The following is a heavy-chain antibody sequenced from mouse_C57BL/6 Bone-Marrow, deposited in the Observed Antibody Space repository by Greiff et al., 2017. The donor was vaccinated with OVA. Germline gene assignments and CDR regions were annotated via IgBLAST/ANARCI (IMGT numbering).Heavy chain of an antibody. J-gene: IGHJ3*01. V-gene: IGHV5-6*01. Sequence: EVMLVESGGDLVKPGGSLKLSCAASGFTFSSYGMSWVRQTPDKRLEWVATISSGGSYTYYPDRVKGRFTISRDNAKNTLYLQMSSLKSEDTAMYYCAKKDSSGPFAYWGQGTLVTVSA. D-gene: IGHD3-2*02. CDR3: AKKDSSGPFAY. CDR1: GFTFSSYG. CDR2: ISSGGSYT.